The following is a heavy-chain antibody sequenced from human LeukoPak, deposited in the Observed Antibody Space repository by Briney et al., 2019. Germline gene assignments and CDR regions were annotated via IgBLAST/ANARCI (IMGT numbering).Heavy chain of an antibody. D-gene: IGHD5-18*01. CDR1: GGTFSSYA. V-gene: IGHV1-69*13. CDR2: IIPIFGTA. CDR3: AATRGYSYGRPSDAFDI. J-gene: IGHJ3*02. Sequence: SVKVSCKASGGTFSSYAISWVRQAPGQGLEWMGGIIPIFGTANYAQKFQGRVTITADESTSTAYMELSSLRSEDTAVYYCAATRGYSYGRPSDAFDIWGQGTMVTVSS.